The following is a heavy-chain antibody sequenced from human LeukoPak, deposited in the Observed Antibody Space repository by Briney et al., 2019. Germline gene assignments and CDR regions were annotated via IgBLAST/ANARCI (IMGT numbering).Heavy chain of an antibody. Sequence: PGGSLRLSCEASGFTFSNYNMNWVRQAPGKGLEWVSAISGSGGSTYYADSVKGRFTISRDNSKNTLYLQMNSLRAEDTAVYYCAKGGSIAARDRFDYWGQGTLVTVSS. CDR1: GFTFSNYN. J-gene: IGHJ4*02. CDR2: ISGSGGST. D-gene: IGHD6-6*01. CDR3: AKGGSIAARDRFDY. V-gene: IGHV3-23*01.